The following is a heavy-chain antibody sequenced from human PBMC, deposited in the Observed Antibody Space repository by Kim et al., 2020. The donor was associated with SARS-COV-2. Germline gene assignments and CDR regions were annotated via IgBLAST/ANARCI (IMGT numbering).Heavy chain of an antibody. CDR2: ISYDGSNK. Sequence: GGSLRLSCAASGFTFSSYGMHWVRQAPGKGLEWVAVISYDGSNKYYADSVKGRFTISRDNSKKTLYLQMNSLRAEDTAVYYCAKEGPASIAARPAHPIDYGGQGTLVTVSS. J-gene: IGHJ4*02. D-gene: IGHD6-6*01. CDR1: GFTFSSYG. CDR3: AKEGPASIAARPAHPIDY. V-gene: IGHV3-30*18.